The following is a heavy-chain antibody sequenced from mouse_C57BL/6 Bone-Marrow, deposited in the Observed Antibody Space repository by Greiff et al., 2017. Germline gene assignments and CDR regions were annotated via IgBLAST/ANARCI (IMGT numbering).Heavy chain of an antibody. Sequence: VKLVESGGGLVKPGGSLKLSCAASGFTFSDYGMHWVRQAPEKGLEWVAYISSGSSTIYYADTVKGRFTISSDNAKNTLFLQMTSLRSEDTAMYYCARGTRTQYGSSVIEDWGQGTTLTESS. V-gene: IGHV5-17*01. CDR2: ISSGSSTI. CDR1: GFTFSDYG. CDR3: ARGTRTQYGSSVIED. D-gene: IGHD1-1*01. J-gene: IGHJ2*01.